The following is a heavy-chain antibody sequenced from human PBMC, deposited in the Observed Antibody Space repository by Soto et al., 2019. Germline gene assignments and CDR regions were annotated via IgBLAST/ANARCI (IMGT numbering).Heavy chain of an antibody. V-gene: IGHV3-23*01. J-gene: IGHJ4*02. CDR1: GFIFSSFA. CDR3: AKDAKYSSSWYYFDD. Sequence: EVQLLESGGGLVQPGGSLRLSCAASGFIFSSFAMSWVRQAPGKGLEWVSVISGSGSTTDFADSVRGRFTISRDNSKKVVYLQMNSLRAEDTAVYYCAKDAKYSSSWYYFDDWGQGTLVTVSS. CDR2: ISGSGSTT. D-gene: IGHD6-13*01.